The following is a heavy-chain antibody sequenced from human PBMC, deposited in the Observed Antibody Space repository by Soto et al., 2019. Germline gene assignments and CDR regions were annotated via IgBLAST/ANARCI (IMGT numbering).Heavy chain of an antibody. V-gene: IGHV3-21*01. Sequence: EVQLVESGGGLVKPGGSLRLSCAASGFTFSSYSMNWVRQAPGKGLEWVSSISSSSSYIYYADSVKGRFTISRDNAKNSLYLHMNSVRAEDTAVYYCARSTMAAQGGYWGQGTLVTVSS. CDR1: GFTFSSYS. CDR2: ISSSSSYI. J-gene: IGHJ4*02. D-gene: IGHD1-26*01. CDR3: ARSTMAAQGGY.